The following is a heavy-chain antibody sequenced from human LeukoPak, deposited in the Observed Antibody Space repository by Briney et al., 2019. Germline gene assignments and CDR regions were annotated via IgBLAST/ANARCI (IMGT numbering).Heavy chain of an antibody. J-gene: IGHJ4*02. CDR3: ARVLYNYGSGRTLWDY. D-gene: IGHD3-10*01. CDR1: GISLSNYA. V-gene: IGHV3-23*01. Sequence: GGSLRLSCVVSGISLSNYAMTWVRQAPGRGLEWVSYINERGGSTTYADSVKSRFTISRDTSLNTLYLQMNNLRAEDTAVYYCARVLYNYGSGRTLWDYWGQGTLVTVSS. CDR2: INERGGST.